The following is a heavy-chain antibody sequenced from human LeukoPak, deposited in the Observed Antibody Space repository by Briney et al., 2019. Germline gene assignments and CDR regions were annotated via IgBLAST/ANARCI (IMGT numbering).Heavy chain of an antibody. CDR3: ATGLPGTSNYFDY. J-gene: IGHJ4*02. CDR2: FDPEDGET. Sequence: EASVKVSCKVSGYTLTELSMHWVRQAPGKGLEWMGGFDPEDGETIYAQKFQGRVTMTEDTSTDTAYMELSSLRSEDTAVYYCATGLPGTSNYFDYWGQGTLVTVSS. V-gene: IGHV1-24*01. D-gene: IGHD3-16*01. CDR1: GYTLTELS.